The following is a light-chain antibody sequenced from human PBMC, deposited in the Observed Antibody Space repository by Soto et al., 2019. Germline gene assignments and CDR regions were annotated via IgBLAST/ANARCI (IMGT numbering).Light chain of an antibody. Sequence: FQMTQSPSTLSASVGDVVTITCRASQSIGSGLAWYQQQPGKAPKLLIYKATNLQRGVSSRFSGSGSGTDFSLTISSLQPADSATYYCQQYHDFQYTFGQGTKLEI. J-gene: IGKJ2*01. CDR2: KAT. CDR1: QSIGSG. V-gene: IGKV1-5*03. CDR3: QQYHDFQYT.